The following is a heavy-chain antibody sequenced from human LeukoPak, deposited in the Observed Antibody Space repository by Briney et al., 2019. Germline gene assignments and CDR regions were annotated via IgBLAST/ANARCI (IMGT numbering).Heavy chain of an antibody. Sequence: EASVKVSCKASGYTFTSYAISWVRQAPGQGLEWMGGIIPIFGTANYAQKFQGRVTITTDESTSTAYMELSSLRSEDTAVYYCAIYYYDSSGYYHPYFDYWGQGTLVTVSS. D-gene: IGHD3-22*01. CDR2: IIPIFGTA. CDR3: AIYYYDSSGYYHPYFDY. V-gene: IGHV1-69*05. J-gene: IGHJ4*02. CDR1: GYTFTSYA.